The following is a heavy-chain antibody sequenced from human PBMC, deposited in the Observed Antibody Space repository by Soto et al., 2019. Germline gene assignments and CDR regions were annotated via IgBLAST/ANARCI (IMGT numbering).Heavy chain of an antibody. CDR1: GYTFTTYS. J-gene: IGHJ4*02. D-gene: IGHD2-15*01. CDR3: ARGAIGYCSGGRCYYDF. CDR2: INTNTGNP. Sequence: QVQLVQSGSELKNPGASVKVSCKASGYTFTTYSIHWLRQAPGQGLEWMGWINTNTGNPTYAQGFTGRLVFSLDTSVSTADLQISSLKTEDTGVYYSARGAIGYCSGGRCYYDFWGQGTLATVSS. V-gene: IGHV7-4-1*01.